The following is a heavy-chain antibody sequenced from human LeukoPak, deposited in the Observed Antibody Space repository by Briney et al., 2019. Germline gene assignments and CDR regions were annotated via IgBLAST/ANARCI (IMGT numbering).Heavy chain of an antibody. V-gene: IGHV3-74*01. CDR1: GFTFSSYW. CDR2: INSDGSGT. Sequence: PGGSLRLSCAASGFTFSSYWVHWVRHGPGKGLVWVSRINSDGSGTTYADSVKSRFTISRDNAKNTLYLQMSSLRVEDTAVYYCANGYTSTYYNALDIRGQGTMVTVSS. J-gene: IGHJ3*02. D-gene: IGHD3-16*01. CDR3: ANGYTSTYYNALDI.